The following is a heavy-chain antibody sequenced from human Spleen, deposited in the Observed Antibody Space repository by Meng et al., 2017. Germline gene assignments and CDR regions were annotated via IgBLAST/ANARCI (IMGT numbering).Heavy chain of an antibody. Sequence: VQLVESGGGLVKPGESLRLACAASGFTFRDAWMSWVRQTPGKGLECVAVISPDGSNEYYADSVNGRFTISRDNSRTTFSLLMNSLRSEDTAVYFCATGGAYYFDSWGQGALVTVSS. J-gene: IGHJ4*02. CDR1: GFTFRDAW. CDR2: ISPDGSNE. V-gene: IGHV3-30-3*01. CDR3: ATGGAYYFDS. D-gene: IGHD4-17*01.